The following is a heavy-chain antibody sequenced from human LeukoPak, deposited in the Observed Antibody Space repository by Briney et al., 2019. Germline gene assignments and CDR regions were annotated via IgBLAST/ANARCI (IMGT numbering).Heavy chain of an antibody. CDR3: ARDRGEWLLYYYYYYMDV. J-gene: IGHJ6*03. D-gene: IGHD3-3*01. CDR1: GFTFSSYS. CDR2: ISSSSSTI. V-gene: IGHV3-48*02. Sequence: PGGSLRLSCAASGFTFSSYSMNWVRQAPGKGLEWVSYISSSSSTIYYADSVKGRFTISRDNAKNSLYLQMNSLRDEDTAVYYCARDRGEWLLYYYYYYMDVWGEGTTVTVSS.